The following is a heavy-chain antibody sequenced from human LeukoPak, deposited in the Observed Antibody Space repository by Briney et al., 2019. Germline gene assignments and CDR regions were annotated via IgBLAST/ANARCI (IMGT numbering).Heavy chain of an antibody. V-gene: IGHV4-34*01. Sequence: PSETLSLTCAVYGGSFSSYYWSWIRQPPGKGLEWIGEINHSGSTNYNPSLKSRVTISVDTSKNQFSLKLSSVTAADTAVYYCARGRGSYYLYYFDYWGQGTLVTVSS. CDR3: ARGRGSYYLYYFDY. D-gene: IGHD1-26*01. CDR1: GGSFSSYY. CDR2: INHSGST. J-gene: IGHJ4*02.